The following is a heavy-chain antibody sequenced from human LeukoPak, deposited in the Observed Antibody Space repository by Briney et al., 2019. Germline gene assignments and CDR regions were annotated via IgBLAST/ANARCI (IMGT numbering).Heavy chain of an antibody. J-gene: IGHJ4*02. D-gene: IGHD3-16*02. CDR2: ISGSGNNT. V-gene: IGHV3-23*01. CDR3: AKGKEVWGSYRTEFDF. Sequence: GRSLRLSCAASGLTFRSHAMSWVSQAPGKGLEWVSVISGSGNNTYYADSVKGRFTISRDNSKNTVFLQMNSLRPADTAVYYCAKGKEVWGSYRTEFDFWGQGTLVTVSS. CDR1: GLTFRSHA.